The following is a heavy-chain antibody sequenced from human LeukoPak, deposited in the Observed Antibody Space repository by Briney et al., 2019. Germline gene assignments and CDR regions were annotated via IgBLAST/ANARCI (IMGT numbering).Heavy chain of an antibody. CDR1: GFTFSSYG. J-gene: IGHJ6*02. CDR2: ISYDGSNK. Sequence: GGSLRLSCAASGFTFSSYGMHWVRQAPRKGLEWVAVISYDGSNKNYADSVKGRFTISRDNSKNTLYLQMISLRAEDTAVYYCAEDGMVRGVWGYYYYGMDVWGQGTTVTVSS. CDR3: AEDGMVRGVWGYYYYGMDV. D-gene: IGHD3-10*01. V-gene: IGHV3-30*18.